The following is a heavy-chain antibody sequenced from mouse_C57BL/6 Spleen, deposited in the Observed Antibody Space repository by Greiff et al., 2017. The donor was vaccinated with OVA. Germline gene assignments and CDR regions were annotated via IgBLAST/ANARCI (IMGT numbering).Heavy chain of an antibody. D-gene: IGHD1-1*01. Sequence: VQLQQSGAELVRPGASVTLSCKASGYTFTDYEMHWVKQTPVHGLEWIGAIDPETGGTAYNEKFKGKAILTADKSSSTAYMELRSLTSEDSAVYYCTSEGYGSSSWYIDVWGTGTSVTVSS. J-gene: IGHJ1*03. CDR2: IDPETGGT. V-gene: IGHV1-15*01. CDR3: TSEGYGSSSWYIDV. CDR1: GYTFTDYE.